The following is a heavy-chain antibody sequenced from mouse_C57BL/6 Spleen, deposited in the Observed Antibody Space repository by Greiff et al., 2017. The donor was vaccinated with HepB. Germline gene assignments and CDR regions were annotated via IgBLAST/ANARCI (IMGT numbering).Heavy chain of an antibody. D-gene: IGHD3-2*02. V-gene: IGHV1-85*01. Sequence: VQLQESGPELVKPGASVKLSCKASGYTFTSYDINWVKQRPGQGLEWIGWIYPRDGSTKYNETFKGKATLTVDTSSSTAYMELHSLTSEDSAVYFCARGGSGYRFAYWGQGTLVTVSA. CDR3: ARGGSGYRFAY. J-gene: IGHJ3*01. CDR2: IYPRDGST. CDR1: GYTFTSYD.